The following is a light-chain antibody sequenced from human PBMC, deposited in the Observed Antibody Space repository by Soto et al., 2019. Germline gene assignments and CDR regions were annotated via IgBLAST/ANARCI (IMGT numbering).Light chain of an antibody. J-gene: IGKJ1*01. CDR3: QHYNSYSEA. CDR1: QTISSW. CDR2: KAS. Sequence: DIQMTQSPSTLSGSVGDRVTITCRASQTISSWLAWYQQKPGKAPKLLIYKASTLKSGVPSRFSGSGSGTDVTLTISSLQPDDFATYYCQHYNSYSEAFGERTKVELK. V-gene: IGKV1-5*03.